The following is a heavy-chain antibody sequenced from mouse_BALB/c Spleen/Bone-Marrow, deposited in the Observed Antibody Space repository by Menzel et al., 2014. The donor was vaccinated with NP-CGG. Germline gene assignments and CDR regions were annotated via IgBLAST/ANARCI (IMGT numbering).Heavy chain of an antibody. D-gene: IGHD1-1*01. CDR2: INPSNGGT. CDR3: APYYYGSSYGFYWYFDF. J-gene: IGHJ1*01. V-gene: IGHV1S16*01. Sequence: VQLQESGAELVKPGASVKLSCTASGYTFTSYWMRWVKLRPGQGFEWIGEINPSNGGTNYNEKFKRKATLTVDKSSSTAYMQLSSLTAEDSAVYYCAPYYYGSSYGFYWYFDFRVAGTPGTVPS. CDR1: GYTFTSYW.